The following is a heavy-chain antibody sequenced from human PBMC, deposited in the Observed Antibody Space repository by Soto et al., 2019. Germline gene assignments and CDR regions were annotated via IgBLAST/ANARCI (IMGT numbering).Heavy chain of an antibody. CDR1: GFTFSSYT. CDR3: TSVVGVRGWSPYFDF. D-gene: IGHD6-19*01. J-gene: IGHJ4*02. CDR2: LSQSSSYI. Sequence: PGGSLRLSCAASGFTFSSYTLDWVRQAPGRGLEWVASLSQSSSYIYYADSLKGRFTLSRDNAQNSLYLQMTSLGAEDTAVYYCTSVVGVRGWSPYFDFWGQGTLVTVSS. V-gene: IGHV3-21*04.